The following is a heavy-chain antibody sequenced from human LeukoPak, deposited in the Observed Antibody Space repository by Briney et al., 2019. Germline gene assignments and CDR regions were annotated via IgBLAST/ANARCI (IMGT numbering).Heavy chain of an antibody. J-gene: IGHJ4*02. D-gene: IGHD3-3*01. Sequence: GWSVTFSCAAPGFTFNFYDMHWVRQAPGEGLDGVASIGTADATHYPDAVKGRFSISRENAKNSLYLQMNPLGAGDTAVYYCARSPPDYAFWRGYYFDDWGQGTLVTVSS. CDR3: ARSPPDYAFWRGYYFDD. V-gene: IGHV3-13*01. CDR1: GFTFNFYD. CDR2: IGTADAT.